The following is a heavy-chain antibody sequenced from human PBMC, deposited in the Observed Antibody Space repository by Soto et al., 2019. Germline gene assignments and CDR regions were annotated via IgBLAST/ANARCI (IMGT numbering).Heavy chain of an antibody. D-gene: IGHD5-18*01. CDR2: IKFDGTNI. J-gene: IGHJ4*02. CDR1: GFPYSYYC. Sequence: XGSLRLSFVASGFPYSYYCMSWVRQAPGKGLEWVARIKFDGTNIQYADSAKGRFTISRDNAENSLYLQMRSLRDGDTAVYYCASADTAMAPFDDWGQGTLVTVSS. CDR3: ASADTAMAPFDD. V-gene: IGHV3-7*01.